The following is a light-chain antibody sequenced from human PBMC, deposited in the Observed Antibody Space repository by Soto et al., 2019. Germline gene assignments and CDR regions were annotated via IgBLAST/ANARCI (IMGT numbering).Light chain of an antibody. Sequence: EIVLTSSPVTLSVYLVERATLSCRASQSVSSSYLAWYQQKPGQAPRLLIYGASSRATGIPDRFSGSGSGTDFTLTISRLEPEDFAVYYCQQYGSSPWTFGQGTKV. V-gene: IGKV3-20*01. CDR1: QSVSSSY. CDR2: GAS. J-gene: IGKJ1*01. CDR3: QQYGSSPWT.